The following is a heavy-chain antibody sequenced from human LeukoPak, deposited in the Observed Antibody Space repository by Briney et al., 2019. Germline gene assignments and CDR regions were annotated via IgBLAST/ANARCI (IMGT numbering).Heavy chain of an antibody. Sequence: GGSLRLSCAASGFIFSNYGMHWVRQAPGKGLEWVAVIWYDGSNKDHADSVKGRFTISRDNSKNTLHLQMNSLRAEDTAMYYCARDLGTSPDYWGQGTLVTVSS. CDR3: ARDLGTSPDY. J-gene: IGHJ4*02. CDR1: GFIFSNYG. CDR2: IWYDGSNK. D-gene: IGHD2-2*01. V-gene: IGHV3-33*01.